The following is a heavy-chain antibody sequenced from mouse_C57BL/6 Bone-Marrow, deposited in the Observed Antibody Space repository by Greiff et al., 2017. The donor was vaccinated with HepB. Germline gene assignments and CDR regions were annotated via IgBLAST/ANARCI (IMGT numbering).Heavy chain of an antibody. Sequence: VHVKQSGAELVRPGASVKLSCTASGFNIKDDYMHWVKQRPEQGLEWIGWIDPENGDTEYASKFQGKATITADTSSNTAYLQLSSLTSEDTAVYYCTTTIYYYGSSYPWFAYWGQGNLVTVSA. D-gene: IGHD1-1*01. V-gene: IGHV14-4*01. J-gene: IGHJ3*01. CDR3: TTTIYYYGSSYPWFAY. CDR1: GFNIKDDY. CDR2: IDPENGDT.